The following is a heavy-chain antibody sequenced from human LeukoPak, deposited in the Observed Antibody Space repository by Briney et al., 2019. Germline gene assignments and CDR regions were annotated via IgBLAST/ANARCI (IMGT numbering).Heavy chain of an antibody. Sequence: PSETLSLTCTVSGDSISSGDYYWSWIRQPAGKGLEWIGRISSSGSTNYNPSLESRVTISVDTSKNQFSLKLSSVTAADTAVYYCARALLWFGETPKRNWFDPWGQGTLVTVSS. CDR1: GDSISSGDYY. D-gene: IGHD3-10*01. CDR3: ARALLWFGETPKRNWFDP. J-gene: IGHJ5*02. CDR2: ISSSGST. V-gene: IGHV4-61*02.